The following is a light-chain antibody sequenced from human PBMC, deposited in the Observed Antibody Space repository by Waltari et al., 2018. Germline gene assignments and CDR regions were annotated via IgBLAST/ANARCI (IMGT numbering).Light chain of an antibody. CDR2: DPS. Sequence: EIVLTPCPATLSLSPGERATLPCRASQSISNYLAWYQQKRGQAPRRLLYDPSNRATGIPARFSGSGSGTEFTLTISSLEPEDFAVYYCHQRSDWGTFGGGTKVEI. CDR1: QSISNY. J-gene: IGKJ4*01. V-gene: IGKV3-11*01. CDR3: HQRSDWGT.